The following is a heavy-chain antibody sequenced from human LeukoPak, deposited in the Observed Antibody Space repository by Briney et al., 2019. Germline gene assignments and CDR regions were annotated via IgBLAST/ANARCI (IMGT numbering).Heavy chain of an antibody. V-gene: IGHV4-39*07. J-gene: IGHJ3*02. CDR3: ARSAPALWFHRARLYAFDI. CDR2: IYYSGSA. Sequence: TSETLSLTCTVSGGSISSSSYYWGWIRQPPGKGLEWIGSIYYSGSAYYNPSLKSRVTISVDTSKNQFSLKLSSVTAADTAVYYCARSAPALWFHRARLYAFDIWGQGTMVTVSS. CDR1: GGSISSSSYY. D-gene: IGHD2-21*01.